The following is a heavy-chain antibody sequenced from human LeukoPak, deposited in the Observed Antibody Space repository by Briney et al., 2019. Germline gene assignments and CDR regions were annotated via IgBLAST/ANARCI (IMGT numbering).Heavy chain of an antibody. J-gene: IGHJ4*02. V-gene: IGHV3-30*02. CDR3: AKAPLPGYCTSTSCHTD. CDR2: IRYDGSNK. D-gene: IGHD2-2*02. CDR1: GFTFSSYG. Sequence: PGGSLRLSCAASGFTFSSYGMHWVRQAPGKGLEWVAFIRYDGSNKYYADSVKGRFTISRDNSKNTLYLQMNSLRAEDTAVYYCAKAPLPGYCTSTSCHTDWGQGTLVTVSS.